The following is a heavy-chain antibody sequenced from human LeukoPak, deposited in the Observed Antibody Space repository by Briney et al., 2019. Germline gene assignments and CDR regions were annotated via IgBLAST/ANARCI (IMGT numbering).Heavy chain of an antibody. CDR3: ARTLNGYSGYPEYFQH. CDR1: GFTFTSSA. Sequence: SVKVSCKASGFTFTSSAVQWVRQARGQRLEWIGWIVVGSGNTNYAQKFQGRVTMTRNTSISTAYMELSSLRSEDTAVYYCARTLNGYSGYPEYFQHWGQGTLVTVSS. V-gene: IGHV1-58*01. J-gene: IGHJ1*01. CDR2: IVVGSGNT. D-gene: IGHD5-12*01.